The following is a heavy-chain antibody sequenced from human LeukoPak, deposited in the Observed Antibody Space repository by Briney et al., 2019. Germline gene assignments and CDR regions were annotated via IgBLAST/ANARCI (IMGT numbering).Heavy chain of an antibody. CDR2: IYYSGST. CDR1: GGSFSGYY. J-gene: IGHJ4*02. CDR3: GRQRVQWRAPDY. Sequence: SETLSLTCAVYGGSFSGYYWSWIRQPPGKGLEWIGYIYYSGSTNYNPSLKSRFTISVDTSKNQFSLKLSALTAADTAVYYCGRQRVQWRAPDYWGQGTLVTVSS. V-gene: IGHV4-59*08. D-gene: IGHD6-19*01.